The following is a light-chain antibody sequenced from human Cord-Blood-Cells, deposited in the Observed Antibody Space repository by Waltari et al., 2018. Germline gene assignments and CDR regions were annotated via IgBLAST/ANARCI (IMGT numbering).Light chain of an antibody. CDR2: AAS. CDR3: QQYYSYPYT. J-gene: IGKJ2*01. V-gene: IGKV1-8*01. CDR1: QGISSY. Sequence: AIRMTQSPSSLPASTGDRVTITCRASQGISSYLAWYQQKPGKAPKLLIYAASTLQSGVPSRFIGSGSGTDFTLTISCLQSEDFATYYCQQYYSYPYTFGQGTKLEIK.